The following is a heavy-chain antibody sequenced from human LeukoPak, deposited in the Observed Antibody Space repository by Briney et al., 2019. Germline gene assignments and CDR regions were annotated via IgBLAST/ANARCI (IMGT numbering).Heavy chain of an antibody. Sequence: ASLRLSCAASGSTFSDLYMSWIRQPPGKGLEWVSYISSSGTTIYYADYVRGRFTVSRDNAKNPLYLQMDSLSAEDTAVYYCASLRGVNRWGQGTLVTVSS. V-gene: IGHV3-11*04. J-gene: IGHJ4*02. CDR3: ASLRGVNR. CDR2: ISSSGTTI. D-gene: IGHD3-10*01. CDR1: GSTFSDLY.